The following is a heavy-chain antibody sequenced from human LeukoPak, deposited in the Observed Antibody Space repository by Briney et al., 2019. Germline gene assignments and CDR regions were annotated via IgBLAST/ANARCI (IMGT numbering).Heavy chain of an antibody. CDR1: GFTLGSYW. V-gene: IGHV3-74*01. CDR2: VNTDGSST. J-gene: IGHJ3*02. Sequence: GGSLRLSCAVSGFTLGSYWMHWVRQAPGQGLAWVSRVNTDGSSTTYAESVKGRFTISKDNAKNTLYLQMNGLRAEDTAVYYCARELGVGVIGDAFDIWGQGTVVTVSS. D-gene: IGHD3-22*01. CDR3: ARELGVGVIGDAFDI.